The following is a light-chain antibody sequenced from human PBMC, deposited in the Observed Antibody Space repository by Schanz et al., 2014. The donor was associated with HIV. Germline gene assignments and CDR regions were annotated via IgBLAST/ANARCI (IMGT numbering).Light chain of an antibody. CDR3: QQYYTTPYT. CDR2: GTS. V-gene: IGKV1-8*01. CDR1: QGISTY. J-gene: IGKJ2*01. Sequence: AIRMTQSPSSFSASTGDRVTISCRASQGISTYLAWYQQKPGKAPKLLIYGTSTLQSGVPSRFSGSGSETDFTLTIGCLQAEDVAVYYCQQYYTTPYTFGQGTKLEIK.